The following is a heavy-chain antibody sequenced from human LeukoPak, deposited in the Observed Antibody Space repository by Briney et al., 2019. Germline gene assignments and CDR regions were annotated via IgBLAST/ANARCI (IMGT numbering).Heavy chain of an antibody. CDR2: IIPIFGTA. Sequence: GASVKVSCKASGGTFSSYAISWVRQAPGQGLEWMGGIIPIFGTANYAQKFQGRVTITTDESTSTAYMELGSLRSEDTAVYYCARGTTTVENWFDPWGQGTLVTVSS. J-gene: IGHJ5*02. CDR3: ARGTTTVENWFDP. D-gene: IGHD4-23*01. CDR1: GGTFSSYA. V-gene: IGHV1-69*05.